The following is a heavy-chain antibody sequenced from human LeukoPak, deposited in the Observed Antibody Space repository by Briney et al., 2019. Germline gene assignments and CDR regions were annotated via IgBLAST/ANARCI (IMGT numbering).Heavy chain of an antibody. J-gene: IGHJ4*02. Sequence: GGSLRLSCAASGFTFSSYWMSWVRQAPGKGLMWVSQINSDGSATSCADPVKGRFTISRDNAKNSLYLQMNSLRAEDTAVYYCAVEGATSGYWGQGTLVTVSS. CDR2: INSDGSAT. D-gene: IGHD1-26*01. CDR3: AVEGATSGY. CDR1: GFTFSSYW. V-gene: IGHV3-74*01.